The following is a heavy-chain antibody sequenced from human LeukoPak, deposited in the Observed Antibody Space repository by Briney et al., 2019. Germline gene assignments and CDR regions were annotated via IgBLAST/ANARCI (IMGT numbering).Heavy chain of an antibody. V-gene: IGHV3-33*08. J-gene: IGHJ6*04. Sequence: GGSLRLSCAASGFIVSSNYLSWVRQTPGKGLEWVAVIWYDGSNKYYADSVRGRFTLSRDNAKNTLYLQMNNLRAEDTAVYYCTRGVFSDVWGTGTTVTVSS. CDR1: GFIVSSNY. CDR2: IWYDGSNK. CDR3: TRGVFSDV.